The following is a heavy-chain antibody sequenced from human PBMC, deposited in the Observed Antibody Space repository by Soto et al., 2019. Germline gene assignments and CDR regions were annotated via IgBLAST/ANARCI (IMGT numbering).Heavy chain of an antibody. V-gene: IGHV3-30*03. CDR2: ISYDGNNK. CDR3: ARALDFWSAYFDY. Sequence: PGGSLRLSCAASGFTFSTYGMHWVRQAPGKGLEWVAVISYDGNNKYYADSVKGRFTISRDNSKNTLYLQMNSLRTEDTAVYYCARALDFWSAYFDYWGQGSLVTVSS. CDR1: GFTFSTYG. D-gene: IGHD3-3*01. J-gene: IGHJ4*02.